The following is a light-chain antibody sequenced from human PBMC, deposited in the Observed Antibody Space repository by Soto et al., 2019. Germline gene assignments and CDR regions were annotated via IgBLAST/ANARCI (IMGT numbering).Light chain of an antibody. CDR1: QSISNR. CDR3: QQYYSYPWT. Sequence: IELTQSPFTLSASVGDRVTITCRASQSISNRLAWHQQKPGKAPKVLIYDASSLKSGVPSRFSGSGSGTEFTLTISSLQPDDFATYYCQQYYSYPWTFGQGTKVDIK. J-gene: IGKJ1*01. CDR2: DAS. V-gene: IGKV1-5*01.